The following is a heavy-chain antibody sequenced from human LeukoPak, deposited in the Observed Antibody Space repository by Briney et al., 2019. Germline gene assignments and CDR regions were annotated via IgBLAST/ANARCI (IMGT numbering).Heavy chain of an antibody. V-gene: IGHV4-39*01. CDR2: IYYSGST. D-gene: IGHD6-19*01. J-gene: IGHJ4*02. CDR3: ASPPIQYSSGWYYYY. Sequence: SETLSLTCTVSGGSISSSSYYWGWIRKPPGKGLEWIGSIYYSGSTYYNPSLKSPVTISVDTSKNKFSLKLSSVTAADTAVYYCASPPIQYSSGWYYYYWGQGTLVTVSS. CDR1: GGSISSSSYY.